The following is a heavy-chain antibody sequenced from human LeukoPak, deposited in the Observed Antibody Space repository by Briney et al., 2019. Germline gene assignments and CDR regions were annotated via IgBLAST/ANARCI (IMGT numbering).Heavy chain of an antibody. CDR3: ARGRHAEFLTPDLDY. Sequence: ASVKVSCKASGYTFTGYFMHWVRQAPGQGLEWMGWINPNSSGTDYAQKFQGRVTMTRDTSISTAYMELSRLRSDDTAVYYCARGRHAEFLTPDLDYWGQGTLVTVSS. CDR2: INPNSSGT. CDR1: GYTFTGYF. J-gene: IGHJ4*02. V-gene: IGHV1-2*02. D-gene: IGHD4-23*01.